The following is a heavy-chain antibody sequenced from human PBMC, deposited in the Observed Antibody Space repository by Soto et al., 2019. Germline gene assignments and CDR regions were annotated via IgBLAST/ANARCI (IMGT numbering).Heavy chain of an antibody. D-gene: IGHD2-15*01. CDR1: GGSFSGYY. Sequence: SETLSLTCAVYGGSFSGYYWSWIRQPPGKGLEWIGEINHSGSTNYNPSLKSRVTISVDTSKNQFSLKLSSVTAADTAVYYCASNDCSGGSCYPGDAFDIWGQGTMVTVSS. CDR3: ASNDCSGGSCYPGDAFDI. J-gene: IGHJ3*02. V-gene: IGHV4-34*01. CDR2: INHSGST.